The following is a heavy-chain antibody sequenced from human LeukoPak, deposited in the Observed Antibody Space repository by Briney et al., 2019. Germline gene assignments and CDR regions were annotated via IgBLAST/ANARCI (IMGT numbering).Heavy chain of an antibody. CDR1: GYTLTELS. J-gene: IGHJ4*02. CDR2: FDPEDGET. Sequence: GASVKVSCRVSGYTLTELSMHWVRQAPGKGLEWMGGFDPEDGETIYAQKFQGRVTMTEDTSTDTAYMELSSLRSEDTAVYYCATGRGSGWYPAGLYWGQGTLVTVSS. CDR3: ATGRGSGWYPAGLY. D-gene: IGHD6-19*01. V-gene: IGHV1-24*01.